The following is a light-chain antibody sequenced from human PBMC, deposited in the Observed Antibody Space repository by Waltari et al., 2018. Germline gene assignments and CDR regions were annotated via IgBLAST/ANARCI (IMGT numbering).Light chain of an antibody. V-gene: IGLV2-14*03. Sequence: QSALTQPASVSGSPGQSITISCSGSSSDAGGYNYVAWDQQHPGKAPKLMIYDVTIRPSGVSNRFSGSKSGYTASLTISGLQADDEADYYCTSYTSTSTLVVFGGGTKLTVL. CDR2: DVT. CDR1: SSDAGGYNY. CDR3: TSYTSTSTLVV. J-gene: IGLJ2*01.